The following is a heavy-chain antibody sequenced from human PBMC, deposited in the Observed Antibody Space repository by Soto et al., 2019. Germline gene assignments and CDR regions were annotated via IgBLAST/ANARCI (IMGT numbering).Heavy chain of an antibody. CDR2: IYPGDSDT. D-gene: IGHD4-4*01. Sequence: WADLKISCKRSGYSCTSCLIGCVRQMPGKGQKWMGTIYPGDSDTRYRPSFQGQVTISADKSISTAYLQWSSLKASDTAMYYCARHLTPVGYYGMDVWGQGTTVTVSS. V-gene: IGHV5-51*01. CDR3: ARHLTPVGYYGMDV. CDR1: GYSCTSCL. J-gene: IGHJ6*02.